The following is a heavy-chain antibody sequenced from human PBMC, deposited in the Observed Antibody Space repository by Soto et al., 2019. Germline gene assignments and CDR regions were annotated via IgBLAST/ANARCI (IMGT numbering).Heavy chain of an antibody. J-gene: IGHJ4*02. CDR2: IIPILGIA. CDR3: ARDHWDGDSN. V-gene: IGHV1-69*08. CDR1: GGTFSSYT. Sequence: QVQLVQSGAEVKKPGSSVKVSCKASGGTFSSYTISWVRQAPGQGLEWMGRIIPILGIANYAQKFQGRVTITADKSTSTDYMELSSLRSEATAVYYCARDHWDGDSNWGQGTLVTVSS. D-gene: IGHD4-17*01.